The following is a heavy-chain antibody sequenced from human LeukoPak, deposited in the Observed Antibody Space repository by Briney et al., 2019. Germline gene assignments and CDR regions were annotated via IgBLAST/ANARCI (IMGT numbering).Heavy chain of an antibody. CDR1: GYTFTGYY. V-gene: IGHV1-2*02. J-gene: IGHJ4*02. CDR2: INPNSGGT. CDR3: ARGTYYYDSSGYGIDY. D-gene: IGHD3-22*01. Sequence: ASVKVSCKASGYTFTGYYMHWVRQAPGQGLEWMGWINPNSGGTNYAQKFQGRVTMTRDTSISTAYMELSRLRSDDTAMYYCARGTYYYDSSGYGIDYWGQGTLVTVSS.